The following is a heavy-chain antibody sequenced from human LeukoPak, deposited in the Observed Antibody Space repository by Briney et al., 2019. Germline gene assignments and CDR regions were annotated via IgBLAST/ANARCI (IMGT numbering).Heavy chain of an antibody. Sequence: SQTLSLTCAISGDSVSSNSAAWNWIRQSPSRGLEWLGRTYYRSKWYNDYAVSVKSRITINPDTSKNQFSLQLNSVTPEDTAVYYCARDTPGVVGATGPYYYYYGMDVWGQGTTVTVSS. V-gene: IGHV6-1*01. J-gene: IGHJ6*02. D-gene: IGHD1-26*01. CDR1: GDSVSSNSAA. CDR2: TYYRSKWYN. CDR3: ARDTPGVVGATGPYYYYYGMDV.